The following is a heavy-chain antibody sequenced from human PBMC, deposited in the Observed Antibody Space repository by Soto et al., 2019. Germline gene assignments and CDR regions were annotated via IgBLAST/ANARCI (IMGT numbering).Heavy chain of an antibody. Sequence: ESGGDLVQPGGSLRLSCAASGFTFNTYVMTWVRQTPGKGLDWVSSITASGDIDAYADSVRGRFTISRDNSKDTLSLHMSNLRVEDTAVYYCAKGSSREGYTWGQGTLVTVSS. J-gene: IGHJ5*02. V-gene: IGHV3-23*01. CDR3: AKGSSREGYT. CDR1: GFTFNTYV. D-gene: IGHD5-12*01. CDR2: ITASGDID.